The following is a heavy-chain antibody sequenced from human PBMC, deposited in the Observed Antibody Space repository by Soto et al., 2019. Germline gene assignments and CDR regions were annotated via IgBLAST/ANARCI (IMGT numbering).Heavy chain of an antibody. V-gene: IGHV1-3*01. Sequence: EASVKVSCKASGYTFTSYAIHWVRQAPGQRLEWMGWINAGNGNTKYSQKFQGRVTITRDTSASTAYMELSSLRSEDTAVYYCARGGDGSSSWGFYYYYGMDVWGQGTTVTVSS. CDR2: INAGNGNT. J-gene: IGHJ6*02. CDR3: ARGGDGSSSWGFYYYYGMDV. CDR1: GYTFTSYA. D-gene: IGHD6-13*01.